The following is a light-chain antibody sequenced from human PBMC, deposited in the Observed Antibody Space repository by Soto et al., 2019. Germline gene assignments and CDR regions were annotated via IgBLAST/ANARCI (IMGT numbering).Light chain of an antibody. J-gene: IGKJ2*01. Sequence: EIELTQSPGTLSLSPGERATLSCRASQSVSSSYLAWYQQKPGQAPMLLIYGASSRATGIPDRFSGSGSGPDFTLTISRLEPEDFAVYYCQLYDTYPPGYTFAQGTRLEI. V-gene: IGKV3-20*01. CDR3: QLYDTYPPGYT. CDR1: QSVSSSY. CDR2: GAS.